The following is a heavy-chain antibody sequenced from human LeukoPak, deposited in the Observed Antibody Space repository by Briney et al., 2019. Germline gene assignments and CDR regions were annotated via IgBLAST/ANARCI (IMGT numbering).Heavy chain of an antibody. Sequence: GGSLRLSCAASGFTFSSYSMNWVRQAPGKGLEWVANIKEDGSEKYYVDSVKGRFTISRDNAKNSLYLQTNSLRAEDTAVYYCARRALRYCSSTSCPVQYYGVDVWGKGTTVTVSS. D-gene: IGHD2-2*01. CDR3: ARRALRYCSSTSCPVQYYGVDV. V-gene: IGHV3-7*03. CDR2: IKEDGSEK. J-gene: IGHJ6*04. CDR1: GFTFSSYS.